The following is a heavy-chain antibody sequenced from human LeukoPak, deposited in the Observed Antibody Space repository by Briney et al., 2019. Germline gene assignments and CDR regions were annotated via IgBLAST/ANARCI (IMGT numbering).Heavy chain of an antibody. CDR1: GFTFDDYA. CDR2: ISWDGGST. J-gene: IGHJ6*03. CDR3: AKDARVAAAGRGDYYYYMDV. V-gene: IGHV3-43D*03. Sequence: GGSLRLSCAASGFTFDDYAMHWVRQAPGKGLEWVSLISWDGGSTYYADSVKGRFTISRDNSKNSLYLQMNSLRAEDTALYYCAKDARVAAAGRGDYYYYMDVWGKGTTVTVSS. D-gene: IGHD6-13*01.